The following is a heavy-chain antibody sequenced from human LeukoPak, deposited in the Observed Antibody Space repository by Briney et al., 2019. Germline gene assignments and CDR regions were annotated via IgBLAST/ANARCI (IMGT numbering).Heavy chain of an antibody. V-gene: IGHV4-59*01. CDR1: GGSISSYY. Sequence: SETLSLTCTVSGGSISSYYWSWIRQPPGKGLEWIGYIYYSESTNYNPSLKSRVTISVDTSKNQFSLKLSSVTAADTAVYYCARLGGTVTDYWGQGTLVTVSS. D-gene: IGHD4-17*01. CDR2: IYYSEST. J-gene: IGHJ4*02. CDR3: ARLGGTVTDY.